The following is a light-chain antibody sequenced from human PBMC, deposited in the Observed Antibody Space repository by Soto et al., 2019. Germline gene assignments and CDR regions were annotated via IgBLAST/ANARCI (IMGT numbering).Light chain of an antibody. V-gene: IGKV1-5*01. CDR1: QNIRSR. CDR3: QQYHSYWT. CDR2: DAS. J-gene: IGKJ1*01. Sequence: DFQMTQSPSTLSASVGDRVTITCRASQNIRSRLAWFQQKPGKAPKLLIYDASSLESGVPQRFSGSGSGTEFTLPISSLQTDDFSTYYCQQYHSYWTCGQGTKVE.